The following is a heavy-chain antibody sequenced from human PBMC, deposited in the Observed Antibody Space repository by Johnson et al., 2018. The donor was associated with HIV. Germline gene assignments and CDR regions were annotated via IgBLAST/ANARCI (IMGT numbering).Heavy chain of an antibody. V-gene: IGHV3-23*04. CDR3: TTGLMSAFDM. D-gene: IGHD3-16*01. CDR2: TPGGDGGT. CDR1: GFKYAA. Sequence: VQLVESGGGVVRPGGSLRLSCAASGFKYAASGLAFSNYAVKWVSHTPGGDGGTSFADSVRGRYIISRDNAKNTLYLQMDSLRAEDTAVYYCTTGLMSAFDMWGQGTMVTVSS. J-gene: IGHJ3*02.